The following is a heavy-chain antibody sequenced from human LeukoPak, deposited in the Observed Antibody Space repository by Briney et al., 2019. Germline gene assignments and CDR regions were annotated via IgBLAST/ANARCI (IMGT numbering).Heavy chain of an antibody. Sequence: GGPLRLSCAASEFTFSNYAMHWVRQAPGKGLEWVALISYDGSNTYYPDSVKGRFTISRDNSKNTLYLQMNSLTTEDTAVYYCARDYSSGYSIYFDFWGQGTLVTVSS. V-gene: IGHV3-30-3*01. CDR3: ARDYSSGYSIYFDF. D-gene: IGHD3-22*01. CDR1: EFTFSNYA. CDR2: ISYDGSNT. J-gene: IGHJ4*02.